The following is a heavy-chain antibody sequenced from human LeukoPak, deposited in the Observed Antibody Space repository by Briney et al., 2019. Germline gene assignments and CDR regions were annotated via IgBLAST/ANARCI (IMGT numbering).Heavy chain of an antibody. J-gene: IGHJ4*02. D-gene: IGHD1-26*01. CDR3: ARQIRRGATVFDY. CDR2: INHSGST. CDR1: GGSFSGYY. V-gene: IGHV4-34*01. Sequence: SETLSLTCAVYGGSFSGYYWSWIRQPPGKGLEWIGEINHSGSTNYNPSLKSRVTISVDTSKNQFSLKLSSVTAADTAVYYCARQIRRGATVFDYWGQGTLVTVSS.